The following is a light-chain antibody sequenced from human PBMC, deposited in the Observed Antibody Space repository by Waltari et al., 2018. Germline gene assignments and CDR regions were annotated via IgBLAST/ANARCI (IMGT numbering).Light chain of an antibody. Sequence: DIQMTQSPSALSASVGDRVTITCRGSQRISNYLAWYQQKPGKAPKFRIYAASILQSRVPSRFGGIRSGTEFTLTFNGLQPEDFATYFCQQGNNFPPSFGRGTEVEI. CDR3: QQGNNFPPS. CDR1: QRISNY. CDR2: AAS. V-gene: IGKV1-12*01. J-gene: IGKJ1*01.